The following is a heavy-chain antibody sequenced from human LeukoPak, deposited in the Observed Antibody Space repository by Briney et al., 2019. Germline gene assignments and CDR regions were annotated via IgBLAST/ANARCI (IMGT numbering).Heavy chain of an antibody. D-gene: IGHD1-26*01. CDR2: ISYDGSNK. V-gene: IGHV3-30*03. CDR3: ARDANPSGSYSDY. CDR1: GFTFSSYG. Sequence: GGSLRLSCAASGFTFSSYGMHWVRQAPGKGLEWVAVISYDGSNKYYADSVKGRFTISRDNSKNTLYLQMNSLRAEDTAVYYCARDANPSGSYSDYWGQGTLVTVSS. J-gene: IGHJ4*02.